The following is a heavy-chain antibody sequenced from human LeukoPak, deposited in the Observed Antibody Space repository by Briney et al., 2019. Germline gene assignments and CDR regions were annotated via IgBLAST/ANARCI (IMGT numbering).Heavy chain of an antibody. V-gene: IGHV4-59*01. CDR2: IYYSGST. Sequence: SETLSLTCTVSGGSISSYYWSWIRQPPGKGLEWIGYIYYSGSTNYNPSLKSRVTISVDTSKNQFSLKLSSVTAADTAVYYCAGDSPYYDSSGYYLDYWGQGTLVTVSS. J-gene: IGHJ4*02. CDR3: AGDSPYYDSSGYYLDY. D-gene: IGHD3-22*01. CDR1: GGSISSYY.